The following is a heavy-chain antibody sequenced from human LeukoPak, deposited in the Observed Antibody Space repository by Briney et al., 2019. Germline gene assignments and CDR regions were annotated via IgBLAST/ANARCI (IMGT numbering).Heavy chain of an antibody. J-gene: IGHJ4*02. CDR3: VSGYSSAYYASGADY. D-gene: IGHD6-19*01. CDR1: GFTFSSYW. CDR2: IKGDGTGT. V-gene: IGHV3-74*01. Sequence: PGGSLRLSCAASGFTFSSYWMHWARQAPGKGLVWVSRIKGDGTGTSYADSVKGRFTISRDNAKNTLYLQMNSLTDEDTAMYYCVSGYSSAYYASGADYWGQGTLVTVSS.